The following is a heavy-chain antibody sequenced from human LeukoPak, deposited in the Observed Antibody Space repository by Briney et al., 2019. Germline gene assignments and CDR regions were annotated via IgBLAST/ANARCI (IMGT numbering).Heavy chain of an antibody. V-gene: IGHV3-20*04. CDR1: GFTFDDYG. D-gene: IGHD3-10*01. J-gene: IGHJ4*02. CDR2: INWNGGST. Sequence: GGSLRLSCAASGFTFDDYGMSRVRQAPGKGLEWVSGINWNGGSTGYADSVKGRFTISRDNANNSLYLQMNSLRVEDTAVYYCARDRFYGSGSYAHFDYWGQGTLVTVSS. CDR3: ARDRFYGSGSYAHFDY.